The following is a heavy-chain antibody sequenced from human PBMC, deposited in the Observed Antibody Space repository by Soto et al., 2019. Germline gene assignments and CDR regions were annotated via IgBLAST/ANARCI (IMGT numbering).Heavy chain of an antibody. CDR3: AKDMVRGNYYYYYGMDV. Sequence: GGSLRLSCAASGFTFSSYGMHWVRQAPGKGLEWVAVISYDGSNKYYADSVKGRFTISRDNSKNTLYLQMNSLRAEDTAVYYCAKDMVRGNYYYYYGMDVWGQGTTVTVSS. V-gene: IGHV3-30*18. CDR2: ISYDGSNK. J-gene: IGHJ6*02. D-gene: IGHD3-10*01. CDR1: GFTFSSYG.